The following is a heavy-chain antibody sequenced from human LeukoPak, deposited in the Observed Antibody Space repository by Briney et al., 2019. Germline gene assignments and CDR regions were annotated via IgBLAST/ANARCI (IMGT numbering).Heavy chain of an antibody. J-gene: IGHJ4*02. CDR2: FEPEDGEP. Sequence: ASVKVSCKASGATFTTYAIIWVRQAPGQWLEWMGGFEPEDGEPIFAQTFQGRLSMTEDTSTDTAHMELSSLTVEDTAVYYCATADKWEPLDYWGQGALVTVSS. V-gene: IGHV1-24*01. D-gene: IGHD1-26*01. CDR3: ATADKWEPLDY. CDR1: GATFTTYA.